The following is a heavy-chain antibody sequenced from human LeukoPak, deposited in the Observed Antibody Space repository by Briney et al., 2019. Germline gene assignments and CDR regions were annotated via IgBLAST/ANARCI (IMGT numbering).Heavy chain of an antibody. D-gene: IGHD5-12*01. CDR2: ITASSTTI. CDR3: AKGPGARGHFNWFDP. Sequence: GGSLRLSCAASGFSFSNYEMSWVRQAPGKGLEWISYITASSTTIYYADSVKGRFTISRDNAKNSLYLQMNGLRGEDTAVYYCAKGPGARGHFNWFDPWGQGTLVTVSS. CDR1: GFSFSNYE. V-gene: IGHV3-48*03. J-gene: IGHJ5*02.